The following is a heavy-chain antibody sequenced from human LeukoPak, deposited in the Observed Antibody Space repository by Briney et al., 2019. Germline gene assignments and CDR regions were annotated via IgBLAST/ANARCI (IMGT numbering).Heavy chain of an antibody. V-gene: IGHV3-11*04. D-gene: IGHD6-19*01. CDR1: GFTFNDYY. CDR2: MSSSGSTI. Sequence: KPGGSLRLSCAASGFTFNDYYMSWIRRAPGKGLEWASYMSSSGSTIYYADSVKGRFTISRDNAKNSLYLQMNSLRAEDTAVYYCARESRQWLVLGGVDYWGQGTLVTVSS. CDR3: ARESRQWLVLGGVDY. J-gene: IGHJ4*02.